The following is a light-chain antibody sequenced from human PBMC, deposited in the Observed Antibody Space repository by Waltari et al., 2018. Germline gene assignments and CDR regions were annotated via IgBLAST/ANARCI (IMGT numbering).Light chain of an antibody. CDR1: QGISSY. CDR2: AAS. CDR3: QQLNSYPLT. Sequence: DIQLTQSPSFLSASVGDRVTITCRASQGISSYLAWYQQKPGKAPKLLIYAASPLQSGVPSRFIGSGSGTEFTLTISSLQPEDFATYYCQQLNSYPLTFGGGTKVEIK. J-gene: IGKJ4*01. V-gene: IGKV1-9*01.